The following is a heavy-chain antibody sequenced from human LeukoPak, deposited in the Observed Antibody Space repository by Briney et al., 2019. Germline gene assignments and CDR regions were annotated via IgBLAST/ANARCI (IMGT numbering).Heavy chain of an antibody. D-gene: IGHD1/OR15-1a*01. Sequence: ASVKVSCKASGYTFTTYDIGWVRQASGQGLEWMGWVNPYSGNTAYAQKFQGRVTMTRDTSISTAYMELNSLRSEDTAVYYCARVAYTTSWNNDYWGQGTLVTVPS. J-gene: IGHJ4*02. CDR1: GYTFTTYD. CDR2: VNPYSGNT. CDR3: ARVAYTTSWNNDY. V-gene: IGHV1-8*01.